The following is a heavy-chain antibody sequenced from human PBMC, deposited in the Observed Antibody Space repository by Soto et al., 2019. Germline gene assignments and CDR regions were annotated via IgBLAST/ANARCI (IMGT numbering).Heavy chain of an antibody. J-gene: IGHJ4*02. Sequence: QLQLQESGPGLVKPSETLSLTCTVSGGSISSSSYYWGWIRQPPGKGLEWIGSIYYSGSTYYNPSLKSRVTVSVDTSKNQCSLKLRSVTAADTAVYYCARLANGGSCADYWGQGTLVTVSS. D-gene: IGHD2-15*01. CDR1: GGSISSSSYY. V-gene: IGHV4-39*01. CDR3: ARLANGGSCADY. CDR2: IYYSGST.